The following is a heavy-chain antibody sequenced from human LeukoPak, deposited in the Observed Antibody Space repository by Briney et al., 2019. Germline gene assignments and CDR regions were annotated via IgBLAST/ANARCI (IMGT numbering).Heavy chain of an antibody. CDR1: GGSFSGYY. Sequence: SETLSLTCAVYGGSFSGYYWSWIRQPPGKGLEWIGEINHSGSTNYNTSLKSRVTISVDTSKNQFSLKLSSVTAADTAVYYCARQDGYNSLRIDYWGQGTLVTVSS. D-gene: IGHD5-24*01. V-gene: IGHV4-34*01. CDR2: INHSGST. J-gene: IGHJ4*02. CDR3: ARQDGYNSLRIDY.